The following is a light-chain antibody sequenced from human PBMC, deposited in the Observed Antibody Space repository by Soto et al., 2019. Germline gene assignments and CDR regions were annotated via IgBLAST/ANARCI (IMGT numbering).Light chain of an antibody. CDR1: QSISNY. V-gene: IGKV1-39*01. Sequence: DLRMTQSPSSLSASLGDRVTITCRASQSISNYLNWYQQKPGKAPKLLIYAASNLQSGVPSRFSGSGSGTDFTLTISSLQPEDFATYYCQQSYSTPYTFGQGTKLEIK. CDR2: AAS. CDR3: QQSYSTPYT. J-gene: IGKJ2*01.